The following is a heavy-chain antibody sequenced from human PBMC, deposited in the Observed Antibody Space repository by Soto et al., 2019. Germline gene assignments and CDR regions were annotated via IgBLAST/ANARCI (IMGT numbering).Heavy chain of an antibody. CDR2: IIPIFGAT. V-gene: IGHV1-69*06. J-gene: IGHJ5*01. D-gene: IGHD1-26*01. CDR3: ARMGGSFLDS. Sequence: QVQLVQSGAEVKKPGSSVKVSCKASGGTFSSYAITWVRQAPGQGLDWMGEIIPIFGATNFAQKFQGRVTITADKSTTTAYMELSSLTSEVTAVYYCARMGGSFLDSWGQGTLVTVSS. CDR1: GGTFSSYA.